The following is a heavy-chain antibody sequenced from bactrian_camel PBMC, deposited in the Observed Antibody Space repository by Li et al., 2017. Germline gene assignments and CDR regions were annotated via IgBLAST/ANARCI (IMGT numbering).Heavy chain of an antibody. J-gene: IGHJ4*01. CDR3: AVDNSTGPLCPPGRLGSEVVKAGFGY. Sequence: HVQLVESGGDSVQAGDALRLSCIVSGSTRNCMGWFRQAPGKEREGVAAIDIEGITDYSDSVSGRFTLTRDNAKNALYLQMKSLKPEDTAMYYCAVDNSTGPLCPPGRLGSEVVKAGFGYWGQGTQVTVS. CDR1: GSTRNC. D-gene: IGHD1*01. CDR2: IDIEGIT. V-gene: IGHV3S55*01.